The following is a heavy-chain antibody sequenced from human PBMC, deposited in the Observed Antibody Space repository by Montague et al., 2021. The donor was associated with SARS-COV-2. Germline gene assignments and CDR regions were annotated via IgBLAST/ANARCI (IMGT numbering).Heavy chain of an antibody. Sequence: TLSLTCTVSGGSISSSGYYWGWIRQPPGKGPEWIGYIYYSGSTFYNPSLRSRVTMSVDTSKNQFSLKLSSVTAADAAVYYCARVEGITMVVVVIGDFDLWGRGTMVTVSS. D-gene: IGHD3-22*01. CDR1: GGSISSSGYY. J-gene: IGHJ3*01. CDR2: IYYSGST. V-gene: IGHV4-31*03. CDR3: ARVEGITMVVVVIGDFDL.